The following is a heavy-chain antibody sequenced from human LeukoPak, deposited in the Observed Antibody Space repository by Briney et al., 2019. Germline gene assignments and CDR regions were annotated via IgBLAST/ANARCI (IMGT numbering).Heavy chain of an antibody. CDR1: GVTFSSHG. CDR3: AKGAEEGVVITSVYYYYVDV. Sequence: AGGSLRLSCAASGVTFSSHGMSWVRQAPGKGLEWVSTISGSGYNTYYADSVMGRFTISRDNSKNTMYLQMNSLRAEDTAVYYCAKGAEEGVVITSVYYYYVDVWGKGTTVTISS. J-gene: IGHJ6*03. D-gene: IGHD3-22*01. V-gene: IGHV3-23*01. CDR2: ISGSGYNT.